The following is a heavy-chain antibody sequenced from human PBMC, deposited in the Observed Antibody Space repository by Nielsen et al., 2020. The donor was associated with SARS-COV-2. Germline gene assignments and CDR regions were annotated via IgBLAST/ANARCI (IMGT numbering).Heavy chain of an antibody. D-gene: IGHD3-16*01. Sequence: GGSLRLSCAASGFDFSHHGIHWVRQAPGKGLEWVAHISYEGRNRGYADSVKGRFTISRDNSKNTGFLQMNSLRPEDTAFYFCARNPNYGNEFIIDSWDQGTLVTVPS. V-gene: IGHV3-33*05. J-gene: IGHJ5*01. CDR2: ISYEGRNR. CDR3: ARNPNYGNEFIIDS. CDR1: GFDFSHHG.